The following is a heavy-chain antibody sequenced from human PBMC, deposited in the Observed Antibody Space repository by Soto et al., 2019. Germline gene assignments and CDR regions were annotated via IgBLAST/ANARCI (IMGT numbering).Heavy chain of an antibody. V-gene: IGHV4-59*08. CDR1: GGSISSYY. J-gene: IGHJ6*03. CDR3: ARRYGGVVAKARQYYYYYYMDV. D-gene: IGHD2-15*01. Sequence: SETLSLTCTVSGGSISSYYWSWIRQPPGKGLEWIGYIYYSGSTNYNPSLKSRFPISVDTSKNQSPLKLSSVTAADTAVYYCARRYGGVVAKARQYYYYYYMDVWGKGTTVTVSS. CDR2: IYYSGST.